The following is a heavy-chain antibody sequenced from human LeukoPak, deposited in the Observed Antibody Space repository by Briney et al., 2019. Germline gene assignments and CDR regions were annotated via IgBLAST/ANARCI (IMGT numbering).Heavy chain of an antibody. CDR3: AKGTSPLGAIDY. Sequence: PGGSLRLSCAASGFTFSSYAMSWVRQAPGKGLEWVSAISASGDSSYYADSVKGRFTSSRDNSKNTLYLQMNSLIAEDTAIYYCAKGTSPLGAIDYWGQGTLVTVSS. D-gene: IGHD3/OR15-3a*01. V-gene: IGHV3-23*01. CDR2: ISASGDSS. CDR1: GFTFSSYA. J-gene: IGHJ4*02.